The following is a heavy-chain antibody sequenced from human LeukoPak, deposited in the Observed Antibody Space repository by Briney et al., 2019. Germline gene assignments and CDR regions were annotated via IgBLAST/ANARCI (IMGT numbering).Heavy chain of an antibody. Sequence: GASVKVSCKXSGYTFTSYYMHWVRQAPGQGLEWMGIINPSGGSTSYAQKFQGRVTMTRDTSTSTVYMELSSLRSEDTAVYYCANSGHDLAFDIWGQGTMVTVSS. D-gene: IGHD5-12*01. CDR2: INPSGGST. CDR3: ANSGHDLAFDI. CDR1: GYTFTSYY. V-gene: IGHV1-46*03. J-gene: IGHJ3*02.